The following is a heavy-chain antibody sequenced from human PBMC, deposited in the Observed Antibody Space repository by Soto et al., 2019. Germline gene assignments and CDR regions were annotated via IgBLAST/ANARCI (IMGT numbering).Heavy chain of an antibody. D-gene: IGHD3-3*01. Sequence: ASVKVSCKASGYTFTSYGISWVRRAPGQGLEWMGWISAYNGNTNYAQKLQGRVTMTRDTSTSTVYMELSSLRSEDTAVYYCARDPLSDYDFWSGYPFGPYGMDVWGQGTTVTVSS. CDR2: ISAYNGNT. J-gene: IGHJ6*02. V-gene: IGHV1-18*01. CDR3: ARDPLSDYDFWSGYPFGPYGMDV. CDR1: GYTFTSYG.